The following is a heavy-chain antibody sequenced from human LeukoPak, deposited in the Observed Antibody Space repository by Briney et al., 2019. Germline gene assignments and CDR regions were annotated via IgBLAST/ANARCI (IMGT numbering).Heavy chain of an antibody. J-gene: IGHJ4*02. Sequence: GASVKVSCKASGYTFTSYAMNWVRQAPGQGLEWMGWISAYNGNTNYAQKFQGRVTVTTDTSTSTAYMELRSLRSDDTAVYYCARSSSVTIPGYYFDYWGQGTLVTVSS. CDR3: ARSSSVTIPGYYFDY. V-gene: IGHV1-18*01. CDR2: ISAYNGNT. CDR1: GYTFTSYA. D-gene: IGHD2-21*01.